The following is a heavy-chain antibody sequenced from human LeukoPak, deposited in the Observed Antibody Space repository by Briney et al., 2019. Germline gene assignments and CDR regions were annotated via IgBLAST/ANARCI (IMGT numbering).Heavy chain of an antibody. CDR2: INHSGST. CDR3: ARGCYYYYYYMDV. Sequence: PSETLSLTCAVYGGSFSGYYWSWIRQPPGKGLEWIGEINHSGSTNYNPSLKSRVTISVDTSKNQFSLKLSSVTAADTAVYYCARGCYYYYYYMDVWGKGATVTVSS. J-gene: IGHJ6*03. V-gene: IGHV4-34*01. CDR1: GGSFSGYY.